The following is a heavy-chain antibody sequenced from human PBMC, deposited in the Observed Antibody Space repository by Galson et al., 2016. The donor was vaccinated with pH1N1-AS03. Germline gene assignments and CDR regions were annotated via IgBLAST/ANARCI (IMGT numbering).Heavy chain of an antibody. D-gene: IGHD1-14*01. CDR3: AKRYGNYFDY. J-gene: IGHJ4*02. CDR2: IYPDDSDT. V-gene: IGHV5-51*01. CDR1: GYIFTSFW. Sequence: QSGAEVKKPGDSLTISCQASGYIFTSFWIGWVRQMPGKGLEWMGIIYPDDSDTRYSPSFQGQVTISPDKSITPAYLQWTSLKASDTALYYFAKRYGNYFDYWGQGTPVTVSS.